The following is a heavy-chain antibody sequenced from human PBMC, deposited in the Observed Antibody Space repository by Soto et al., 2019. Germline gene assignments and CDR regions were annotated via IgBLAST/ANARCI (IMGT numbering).Heavy chain of an antibody. V-gene: IGHV6-1*01. CDR1: GDSVSSNNVA. J-gene: IGHJ4*02. CDR2: TYYTSKWNY. CDR3: ARGRNSAFDY. Sequence: QVQLQQSGPGLVKPSQTLSLTCAISGDSVSSNNVAWNWVRQSPSRGLEWLGRTYYTSKWNYDYAVAVKSRISVAPDTSKNHFSLQVNVVTPEDTAVYYCARGRNSAFDYWGQGTLVTVSS. D-gene: IGHD5-18*01.